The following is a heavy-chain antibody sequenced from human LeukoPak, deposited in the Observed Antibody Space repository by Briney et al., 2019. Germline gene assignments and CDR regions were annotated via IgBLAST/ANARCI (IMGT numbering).Heavy chain of an antibody. CDR3: AKDRVYSSSWYSTFDY. CDR2: IRYDGSNK. D-gene: IGHD6-13*01. Sequence: PGGSLRLSCAASGFTFSSYGMHWVRQAPGKGLEWVAFIRYDGSNKYYADSVKGRFTISRDNSKNTPYLQMNSLRAEDTAVYYCAKDRVYSSSWYSTFDYWGQGTLVTVSS. J-gene: IGHJ4*02. V-gene: IGHV3-30*02. CDR1: GFTFSSYG.